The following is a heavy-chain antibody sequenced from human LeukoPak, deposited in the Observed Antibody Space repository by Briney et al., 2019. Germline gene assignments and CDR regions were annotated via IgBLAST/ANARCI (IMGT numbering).Heavy chain of an antibody. Sequence: ASVKVSCKASGYTFTSYDINWVRQATGQGLEWMGWMNPNSGNTGYAQKFQGRVTMTRDTSISTAYMELRSLRSDDTAVYYCARDTAAAGTGDNWFDPWGQGTLVTVSS. CDR3: ARDTAAAGTGDNWFDP. D-gene: IGHD6-13*01. V-gene: IGHV1-8*02. J-gene: IGHJ5*02. CDR1: GYTFTSYD. CDR2: MNPNSGNT.